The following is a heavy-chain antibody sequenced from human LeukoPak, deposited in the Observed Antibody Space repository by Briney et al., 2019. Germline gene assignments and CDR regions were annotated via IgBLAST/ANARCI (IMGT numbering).Heavy chain of an antibody. Sequence: PGGSLRLSCAASGFTFSNAWMSWVRQAPGKGLEWVGRIKSKTDGGTPDYAAPVKGRFTISRDDSKNTLYLQMNSLKTEDTAVYYCTTEVGATGPDAFDIWGQGTMVTVSS. CDR3: TTEVGATGPDAFDI. CDR2: IKSKTDGGTP. CDR1: GFTFSNAW. J-gene: IGHJ3*02. D-gene: IGHD1-26*01. V-gene: IGHV3-15*01.